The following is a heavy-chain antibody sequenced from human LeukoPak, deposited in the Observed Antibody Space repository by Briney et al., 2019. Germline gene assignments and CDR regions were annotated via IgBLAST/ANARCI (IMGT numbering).Heavy chain of an antibody. V-gene: IGHV3-15*01. CDR2: IKSKTDGGTT. CDR1: GFTFSSYE. J-gene: IGHJ4*02. CDR3: TTDVGQLERRGVDY. D-gene: IGHD1-1*01. Sequence: GGSLRLSCAASGFTFSSYEMNWVRQAPGKGLEWVGRIKSKTDGGTTDYAAPVKGRFTISRDDSKNTLYLQMNSLKTEDTAVYYCTTDVGQLERRGVDYWGQGTLVTVSS.